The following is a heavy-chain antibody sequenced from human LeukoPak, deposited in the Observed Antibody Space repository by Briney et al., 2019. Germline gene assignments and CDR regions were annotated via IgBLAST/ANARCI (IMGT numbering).Heavy chain of an antibody. J-gene: IGHJ4*02. CDR2: ISYDGSNK. CDR1: GFTFSSYA. Sequence: GRSLRLSCAASGFTFSSYAMHWVRQAPGKGLEWVAVISYDGSNKYYADSVKGRFTISRDNSKNTLYLQMNSLRAEDTAVYYSARVLMPYDILTGSFDYWGQGTLVTVSS. D-gene: IGHD3-9*01. V-gene: IGHV3-30*04. CDR3: ARVLMPYDILTGSFDY.